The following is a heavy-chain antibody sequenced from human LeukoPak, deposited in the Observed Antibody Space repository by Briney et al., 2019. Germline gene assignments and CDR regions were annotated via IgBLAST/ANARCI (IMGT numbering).Heavy chain of an antibody. CDR3: ARDRVRGVIITPLDY. CDR2: VSSSSSYI. J-gene: IGHJ4*02. Sequence: GGSLRLSCAASGFTFSSYSMNWVRQAPGKGLEWVSSVSSSSSYIYYADSVKGRFTISRDNAKNSLYLQMNSLRAEDTAVYYCARDRVRGVIITPLDYWGQGTLVTVSS. CDR1: GFTFSSYS. D-gene: IGHD3-10*01. V-gene: IGHV3-21*01.